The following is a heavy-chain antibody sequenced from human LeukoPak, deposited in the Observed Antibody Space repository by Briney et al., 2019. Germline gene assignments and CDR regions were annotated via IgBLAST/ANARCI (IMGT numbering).Heavy chain of an antibody. CDR1: GFTFSTYS. CDR3: AKHADIVGGHFHY. Sequence: GGSLCLSCAASGFTFSTYSMSWVRQAPGKGLEWVAPISGTGGSTFNADSVTGRFTITRDNSKSTVYLQMNSLRAEDTAVYYCAKHADIVGGHFHYWGLGALVTVSS. J-gene: IGHJ4*02. D-gene: IGHD2-21*01. V-gene: IGHV3-23*01. CDR2: ISGTGGST.